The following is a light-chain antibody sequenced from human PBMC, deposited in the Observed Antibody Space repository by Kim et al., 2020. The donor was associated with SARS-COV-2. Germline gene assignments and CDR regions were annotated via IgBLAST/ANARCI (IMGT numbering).Light chain of an antibody. CDR1: SGSIASNY. Sequence: GKTVTITSTGSSGSIASNYVQWYQQRPGSAPTTVIYEDNQRPSGVPDRFSGSIDSSTNSASLTISGLKTEDEADYYCQSYDSSNWVFGGGTQLTVL. CDR2: EDN. CDR3: QSYDSSNWV. V-gene: IGLV6-57*02. J-gene: IGLJ3*02.